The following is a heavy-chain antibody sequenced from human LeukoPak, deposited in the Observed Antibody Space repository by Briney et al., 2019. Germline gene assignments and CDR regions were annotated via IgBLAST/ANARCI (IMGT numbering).Heavy chain of an antibody. D-gene: IGHD5-12*01. Sequence: GGSLRLSCAASGFTFSGSAVHWVRQAPRKGLEWVGRIRDKGNNYATAYAASVEGRFTISRDDSKNTAYLQLNSLKTEDTAVYYCTRLNLGGNDKVSVFDYWGQGTLVPVSS. J-gene: IGHJ4*02. CDR1: GFTFSGSA. V-gene: IGHV3-73*01. CDR2: IRDKGNNYAT. CDR3: TRLNLGGNDKVSVFDY.